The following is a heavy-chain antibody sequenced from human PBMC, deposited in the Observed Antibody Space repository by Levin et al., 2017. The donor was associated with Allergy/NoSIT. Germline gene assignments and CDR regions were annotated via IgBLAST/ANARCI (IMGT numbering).Heavy chain of an antibody. Sequence: GASVKVSCKASGGTFSSYAISWVRQAPGQGLEWMGGIIPIFGTANYAQKFQGRVTITADESTSTAYMELSSLRSEDTAVYYCARLRYGGNSGVHYYYYGMDVWGQGTTVTVSS. D-gene: IGHD4-23*01. J-gene: IGHJ6*02. CDR1: GGTFSSYA. CDR2: IIPIFGTA. CDR3: ARLRYGGNSGVHYYYYGMDV. V-gene: IGHV1-69*13.